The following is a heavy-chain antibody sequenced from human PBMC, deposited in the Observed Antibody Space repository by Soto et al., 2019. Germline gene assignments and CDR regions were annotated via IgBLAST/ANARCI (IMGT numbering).Heavy chain of an antibody. D-gene: IGHD2-2*01. CDR1: GYSFTSYW. J-gene: IGHJ4*02. Sequence: GESLKISCKGSGYSFTSYWIGWVRQMPGKGLEWMGIIYPGDSDTRYSPSFQGQVTISADKSISTAYLQWSSLKASDTAMYYCAVEVGYCSSTSCFDYWGQGTLVTVSS. V-gene: IGHV5-51*01. CDR3: AVEVGYCSSTSCFDY. CDR2: IYPGDSDT.